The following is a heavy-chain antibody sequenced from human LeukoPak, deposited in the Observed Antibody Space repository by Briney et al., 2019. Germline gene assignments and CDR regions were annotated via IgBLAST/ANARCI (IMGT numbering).Heavy chain of an antibody. Sequence: ASVKVSCKASGGTFSSYAISWVRQAPGQGLEWMGRIIPILGIANYAQKFQGRVTITADKSTSTAYMELSSLRSEDTAVYYCARGDILTGYYSNPFDYWGQGTLVTVSS. CDR2: IIPILGIA. J-gene: IGHJ4*02. V-gene: IGHV1-69*04. D-gene: IGHD3-9*01. CDR3: ARGDILTGYYSNPFDY. CDR1: GGTFSSYA.